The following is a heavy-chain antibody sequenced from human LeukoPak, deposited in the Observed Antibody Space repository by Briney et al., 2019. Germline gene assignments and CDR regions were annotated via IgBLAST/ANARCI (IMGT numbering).Heavy chain of an antibody. CDR2: IKEDGGEK. CDR3: ARAAGYQLLYGYCYYMDV. Sequence: GGSLRLSCEASGFTLSTYWMSWVRQAPGKGLEWVANIKEDGGEKYYVDSVKGRFTISRDNAKNSPYLQMNSLRAEDTAVYYCARAAGYQLLYGYCYYMDVWGKGTTVTVSS. V-gene: IGHV3-7*01. D-gene: IGHD2-2*02. CDR1: GFTLSTYW. J-gene: IGHJ6*03.